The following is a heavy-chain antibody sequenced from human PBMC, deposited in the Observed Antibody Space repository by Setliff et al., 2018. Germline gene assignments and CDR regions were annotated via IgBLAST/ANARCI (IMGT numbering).Heavy chain of an antibody. Sequence: SETLSLTCTVSAGSISSSSYYWGWIRQPPGKGLEWIATIHYSGSTYYNPSLKSRVTTSVDTSKNQFSLKLSSVTAADTAVYYCARQGRKSDSRGYYYWTDFDYWGQRALVTVSS. V-gene: IGHV4-39*01. D-gene: IGHD3-22*01. J-gene: IGHJ4*02. CDR2: IHYSGST. CDR3: ARQGRKSDSRGYYYWTDFDY. CDR1: AGSISSSSYY.